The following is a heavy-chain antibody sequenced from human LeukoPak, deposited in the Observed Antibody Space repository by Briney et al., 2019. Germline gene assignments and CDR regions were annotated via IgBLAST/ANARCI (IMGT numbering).Heavy chain of an antibody. Sequence: GGSLRLSCSGSGFTFSSFGMHRVPQAPGKGLEGVAVISYDGSNEYYADSVKGRFTISRDNSKNTLYLQMNSLRAEDTAVYYCAKDLSGNSWHMVVWGQGTRPPSP. CDR1: GFTFSSFG. CDR3: AKDLSGNSWHMVV. J-gene: IGHJ6*02. V-gene: IGHV3-30*18. D-gene: IGHD6-13*01. CDR2: ISYDGSNE.